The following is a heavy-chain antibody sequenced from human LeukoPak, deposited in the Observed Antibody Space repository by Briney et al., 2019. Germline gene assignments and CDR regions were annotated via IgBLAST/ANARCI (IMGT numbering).Heavy chain of an antibody. CDR3: ARAPRSGAYWFDP. Sequence: SETLSLTCAVSGYSISSGYYWGWIRQPPGKGLEWIGSIYHSGSTYYNPSLKSRVTISVDTSKNQFSLKLSSVTAADTAAYYCARAPRSGAYWFDPWGQGTLVTVSS. D-gene: IGHD3-3*01. CDR2: IYHSGST. CDR1: GYSISSGYY. V-gene: IGHV4-38-2*01. J-gene: IGHJ5*02.